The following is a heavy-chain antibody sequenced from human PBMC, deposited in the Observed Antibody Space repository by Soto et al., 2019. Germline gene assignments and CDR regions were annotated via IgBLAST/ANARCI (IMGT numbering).Heavy chain of an antibody. J-gene: IGHJ4*02. CDR3: ARGPVIVGALGPIVD. CDR2: ISGGGRST. V-gene: IGHV3-23*01. D-gene: IGHD1-26*01. CDR1: GFTFTSYA. Sequence: GVSLRLSCAAPGFTFTSYAMTWVRQAPGKGLEWVSGISGGGRSTYYADAVKGRFTISRDNSKNTLDLQTNSLKAEATAVYHSARGPVIVGALGPIVDWGQGTLVTVSS.